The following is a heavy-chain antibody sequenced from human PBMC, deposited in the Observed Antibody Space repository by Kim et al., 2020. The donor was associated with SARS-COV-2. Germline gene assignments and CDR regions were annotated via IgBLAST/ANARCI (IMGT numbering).Heavy chain of an antibody. Sequence: SETLSLTCTVSGGSISSYYWSWIRQPPGKGLEWIGYIYYSGSTNYNPSLKSRVTISVDTSKNQFSLKLSSVTAADTAVYYSARQGGDYVDYWGQGTLVTVSS. D-gene: IGHD2-21*01. CDR3: ARQGGDYVDY. J-gene: IGHJ4*02. CDR1: GGSISSYY. V-gene: IGHV4-59*08. CDR2: IYYSGST.